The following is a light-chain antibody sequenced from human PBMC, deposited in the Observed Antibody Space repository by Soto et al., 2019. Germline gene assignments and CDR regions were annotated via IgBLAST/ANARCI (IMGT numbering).Light chain of an antibody. Sequence: EIVLTQSPPTLSLSPGKRATLCGRASQSPRSFLAWNPTKPGLAPRLRLHDAPNGPTGIPARLRGSGSGTAFTLPIRSLEAEDSGVYCCQPGSDRPSKFGQGTRLSIK. CDR2: DAP. V-gene: IGKV3-11*01. CDR3: QPGSDRPSK. CDR1: QSPRSF. J-gene: IGKJ5*01.